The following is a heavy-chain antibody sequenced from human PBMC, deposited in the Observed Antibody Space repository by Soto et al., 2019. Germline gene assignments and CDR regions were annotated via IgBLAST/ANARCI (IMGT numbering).Heavy chain of an antibody. Sequence: KPSETLSLTCSVSGASISGGDYYWSGIRHPPGKGLEYIGYIYYSGSTSYRPSLNRRTTISLDTSKNQFSLKVISVTAADTAVYYCARISGGHSGWFDPWGQGTLVTVSS. CDR2: IYYSGST. CDR1: GASISGGDYY. CDR3: ARISGGHSGWFDP. J-gene: IGHJ5*02. D-gene: IGHD2-21*02. V-gene: IGHV4-30-4*01.